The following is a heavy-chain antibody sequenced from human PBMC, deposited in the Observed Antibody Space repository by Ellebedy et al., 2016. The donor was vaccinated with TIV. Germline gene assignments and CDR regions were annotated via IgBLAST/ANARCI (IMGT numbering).Heavy chain of an antibody. V-gene: IGHV1-3*01. D-gene: IGHD2-15*01. CDR1: GYTFTSYA. J-gene: IGHJ6*02. CDR2: INAGNGNT. Sequence: ASVKVSXXASGYTFTSYAMHWVRQAPGQRLEWMGRINAGNGNTKYSQKFQGRVTITRDTSASTAYMELSSLRSEDTAVYYCARRGFGYYYYGMDVWGQGTTVTVSS. CDR3: ARRGFGYYYYGMDV.